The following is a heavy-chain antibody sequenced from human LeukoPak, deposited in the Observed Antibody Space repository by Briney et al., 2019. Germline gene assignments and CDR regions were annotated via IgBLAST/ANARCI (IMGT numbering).Heavy chain of an antibody. J-gene: IGHJ4*02. V-gene: IGHV3-30*02. CDR2: IRNDASHK. CDR3: AKAPSYRYCSGGSCYSYFDY. Sequence: PGGSLRLSCAASGFIFRSYGMHWVRQAPGKGLEWVAFIRNDASHKYYAESVKGRFTISRDNSKNTLYLQMNSLRAEDTAVYFCAKAPSYRYCSGGSCYSYFDYWGQGTLVTVSS. D-gene: IGHD2-15*01. CDR1: GFIFRSYG.